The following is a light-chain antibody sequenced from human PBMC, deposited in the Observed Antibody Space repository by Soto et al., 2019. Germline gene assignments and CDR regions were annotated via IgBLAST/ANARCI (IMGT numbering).Light chain of an antibody. CDR3: QQFVSSPR. V-gene: IGKV3-20*01. CDR2: ASS. CDR1: QSVDNY. Sequence: IVLTQSPGTLSLSPGESAALSCRASQSVDNYVAWYQQRPGQAPRLLPYASSRRAPGIPDRFSGRGSRTGLTLTLSRLEPDDFAIYYCQQFVSSPRFGQGPQLAI. J-gene: IGKJ2*03.